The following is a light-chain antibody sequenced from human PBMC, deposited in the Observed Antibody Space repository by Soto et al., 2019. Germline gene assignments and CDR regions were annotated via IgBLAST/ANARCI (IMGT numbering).Light chain of an antibody. Sequence: EIVLTQSPATLSLSPGERATLSCRASQSVRNDLVWYHQKPGQAPRVLIYSASNRATGIPARFSGSGSGTYCTLTIGSLEPEDFAVYYGQQRTNWPPTFGGGTKVEMK. CDR1: QSVRND. V-gene: IGKV3-11*01. CDR3: QQRTNWPPT. CDR2: SAS. J-gene: IGKJ4*01.